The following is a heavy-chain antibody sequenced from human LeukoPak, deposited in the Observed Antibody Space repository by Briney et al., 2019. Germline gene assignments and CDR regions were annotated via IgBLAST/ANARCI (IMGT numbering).Heavy chain of an antibody. D-gene: IGHD2-2*01. CDR1: GFTFSSYW. CDR2: IKQDGSEK. J-gene: IGHJ4*02. Sequence: GRSLRLSCAASGFTFSSYWMTWVRQAPGKGLEWVAHIKQDGSEKYYVDSVKGRFTISRDNAKNSLYLQMNSLRAEDTAVYYCARGSYQLLWGGQGTLVTVSS. CDR3: ARGSYQLLW. V-gene: IGHV3-7*01.